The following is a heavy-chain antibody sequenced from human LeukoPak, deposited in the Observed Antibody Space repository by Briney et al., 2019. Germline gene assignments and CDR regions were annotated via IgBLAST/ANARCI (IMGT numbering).Heavy chain of an antibody. CDR1: GFTFSSYS. D-gene: IGHD3-3*01. CDR2: ISYDGSNK. V-gene: IGHV3-30-3*01. CDR3: AKDNVAIFGVVITRDAFDI. J-gene: IGHJ3*02. Sequence: PGGSLRLSCAASGFTFSSYSMNWVRQAPGKGLEWVAVISYDGSNKYYADSVKGRFTISRDNSKNTLYLQMNSLRAEDTAVYYCAKDNVAIFGVVITRDAFDIWGQGTMVTVSS.